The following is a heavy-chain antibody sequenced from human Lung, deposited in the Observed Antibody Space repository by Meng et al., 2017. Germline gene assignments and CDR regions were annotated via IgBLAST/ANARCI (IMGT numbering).Heavy chain of an antibody. Sequence: QVQLQQGGAGLLKPSETLSLICVVSGGSFSDYYWSWIRQPPGKGLEWIGEINHSGSTNYNPSPESRATISVDTSQNNLSLKLSSVTAADSAVYYCARGPTTMAHDFDYWGQGTLVTVSS. CDR2: INHSGST. J-gene: IGHJ4*02. D-gene: IGHD4-11*01. V-gene: IGHV4-34*01. CDR3: ARGPTTMAHDFDY. CDR1: GGSFSDYY.